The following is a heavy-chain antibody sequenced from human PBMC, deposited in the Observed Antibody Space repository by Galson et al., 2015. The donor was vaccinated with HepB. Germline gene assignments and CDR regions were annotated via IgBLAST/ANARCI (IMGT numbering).Heavy chain of an antibody. J-gene: IGHJ6*02. CDR1: GYTFTNYY. V-gene: IGHV1-2*02. CDR2: IIPNSGDT. CDR3: ARVVYGMDV. Sequence: SVKVSCKASGYTFTNYYIHWVRQAPGEGLEWMGWIIPNSGDTTYSQKFQGRITMTRDTSINTAYMELSSLRSDDTAVYYCARVVYGMDVWGLRTTVTVSS.